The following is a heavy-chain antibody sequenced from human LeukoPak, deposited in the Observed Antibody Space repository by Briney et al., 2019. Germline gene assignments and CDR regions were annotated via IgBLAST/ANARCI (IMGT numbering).Heavy chain of an antibody. CDR2: IYYSGST. V-gene: IGHV4-31*03. CDR3: ARARINSYDFWSGPHNYYGMDV. D-gene: IGHD3-3*01. J-gene: IGHJ6*02. Sequence: PSQTLSLTCTVSGGSISSGGYYWSWIRQHPGKGLEWIGYIYYSGSTYYNPSLKSRVTISVDTSKNQFSLKLSSVTAADTAVYYCARARINSYDFWSGPHNYYGMDVWGQGTTVTVSS. CDR1: GGSISSGGYY.